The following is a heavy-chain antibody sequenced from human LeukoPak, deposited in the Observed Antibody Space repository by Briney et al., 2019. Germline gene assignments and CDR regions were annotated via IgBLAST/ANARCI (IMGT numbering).Heavy chain of an antibody. CDR3: ARVRWDSSSRGRYYFMDV. CDR2: RSNTGNT. D-gene: IGHD6-6*01. J-gene: IGHJ6*03. V-gene: IGHV4-59*11. Sequence: SETLSLTCTVSGGSIISHYWTWIRQPPGKGLEYIWYRSNTGNTNHNPSLKSRVTISVDTSKSQFSLKLSSVTAADTAVYYCARVRWDSSSRGRYYFMDVWGKGTTVTVSS. CDR1: GGSIISHY.